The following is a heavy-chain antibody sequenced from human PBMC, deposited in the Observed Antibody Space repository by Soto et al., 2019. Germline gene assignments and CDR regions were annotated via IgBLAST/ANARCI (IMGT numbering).Heavy chain of an antibody. CDR3: ARSGSENDF. CDR1: GFTFSGYW. J-gene: IGHJ4*02. Sequence: EVQLVESGGGLVQPGGSLRLSCAASGFTFSGYWMSWVRQAPGKGLEWVANIKEDGSEKNYVDSVRGRFTISRDNAMNSLYLEMNSLRAEETAVYYCARSGSENDFWGQGTLVTVSS. D-gene: IGHD5-12*01. V-gene: IGHV3-7*03. CDR2: IKEDGSEK.